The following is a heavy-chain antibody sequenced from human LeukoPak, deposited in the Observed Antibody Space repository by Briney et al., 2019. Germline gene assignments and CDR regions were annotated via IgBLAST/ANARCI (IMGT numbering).Heavy chain of an antibody. CDR3: AKAGSEYYYDSSGYSHFDY. D-gene: IGHD3-22*01. Sequence: GGSLRLSCAASGFTFSSYWMSWVRQAPGKGLEWVANIKQDGSEKYYVDSVKGRFTISRDNAKNSLYLQMNSLRAEDTALYYCAKAGSEYYYDSSGYSHFDYWGQGTLVTVSP. CDR2: IKQDGSEK. J-gene: IGHJ4*02. V-gene: IGHV3-7*03. CDR1: GFTFSSYW.